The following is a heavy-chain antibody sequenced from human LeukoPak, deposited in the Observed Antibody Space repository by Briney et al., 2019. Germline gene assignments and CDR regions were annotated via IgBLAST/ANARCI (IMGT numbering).Heavy chain of an antibody. CDR1: GGTFSSYT. CDR2: IIPILGIA. V-gene: IGHV1-69*04. J-gene: IGHJ3*02. D-gene: IGHD5-12*01. Sequence: SVKVSCKASGGTFSSYTISWVRQAPGQGLEWMGRIIPILGIANYAQKFQGRVTMTRDTSTSTVYMELSSVTAADTAVYYCARDRVATGTFDIWGQGTMVTVSS. CDR3: ARDRVATGTFDI.